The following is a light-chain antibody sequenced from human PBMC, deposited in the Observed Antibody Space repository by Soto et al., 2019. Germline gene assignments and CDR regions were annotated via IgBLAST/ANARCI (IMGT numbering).Light chain of an antibody. J-gene: IGKJ2*01. CDR2: AAS. CDR1: QSIAYY. CDR3: QQSSNSPMYT. V-gene: IGKV1-39*01. Sequence: DVQMTPSPSSLSASVGDRVTITCRASQSIAYYVNWFQQKPGKAPKLLIYAASSLQSGVPSRFSGSGSGTDFTLTISSLQPEDFATYYCQQSSNSPMYTFGQGT.